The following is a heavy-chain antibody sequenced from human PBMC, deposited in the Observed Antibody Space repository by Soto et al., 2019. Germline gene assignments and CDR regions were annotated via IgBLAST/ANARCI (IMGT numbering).Heavy chain of an antibody. J-gene: IGHJ6*03. D-gene: IGHD6-6*01. CDR2: INHSGST. Sequence: PSETLSLTCAVYGGSFSGYYWSWIRQPPGKGLEWIGEINHSGSTNYNPSLKSRVTISVDTSKNQFSLKLSSVTAADTAVYYCVIVDSDYYYYYMDVWGKGTTVTVSS. V-gene: IGHV4-34*01. CDR3: VIVDSDYYYYYMDV. CDR1: GGSFSGYY.